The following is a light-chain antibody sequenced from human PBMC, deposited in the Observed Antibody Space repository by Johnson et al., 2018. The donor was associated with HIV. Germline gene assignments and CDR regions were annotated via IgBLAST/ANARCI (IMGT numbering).Light chain of an antibody. Sequence: QSVLTQPPSVSAAPGQKVTFSCSGSSSNIGNNYVSWYQQLPGTAPKLLIYENNKRPSGIPDRFSGSKSDTSATLGITGLQTGDEAEYYCGTWDSGLGAVYVFGPGTKVTVL. CDR1: SSNIGNNY. CDR2: ENN. V-gene: IGLV1-51*02. J-gene: IGLJ1*01. CDR3: GTWDSGLGAVYV.